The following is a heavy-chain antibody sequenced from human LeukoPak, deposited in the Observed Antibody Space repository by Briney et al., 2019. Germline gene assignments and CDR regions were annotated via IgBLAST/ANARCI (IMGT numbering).Heavy chain of an antibody. Sequence: ASVKVSCKASGYISIGPYIHWVRQAPGQGLEWMGWISAYNGSTNYAQKLQGRVTMTTDTSTSTAYMELRSLRSDDTAVYYCARVSQLTFDYWGQGTLVTVSS. D-gene: IGHD2-2*01. CDR1: GYISIGPY. J-gene: IGHJ4*02. CDR2: ISAYNGST. V-gene: IGHV1-18*04. CDR3: ARVSQLTFDY.